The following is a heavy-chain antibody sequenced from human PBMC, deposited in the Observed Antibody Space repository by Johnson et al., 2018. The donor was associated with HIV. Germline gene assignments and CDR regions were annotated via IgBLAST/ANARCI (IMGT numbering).Heavy chain of an antibody. CDR2: LTGSGDTT. CDR3: ARPGGDYSAFDI. CDR1: GFTFSSYV. J-gene: IGHJ3*02. D-gene: IGHD4-17*01. V-gene: IGHV3-23*04. Sequence: VQLVESGGGLVQPGGSLRLSCAASGFTFSSYVMNWVRQAPGKGLEWVSTLTGSGDTTYYADSVKGRFTISRDNSKNTLYLQMNSLRAEDTAVYYCARPGGDYSAFDIWGQGTMVTVSS.